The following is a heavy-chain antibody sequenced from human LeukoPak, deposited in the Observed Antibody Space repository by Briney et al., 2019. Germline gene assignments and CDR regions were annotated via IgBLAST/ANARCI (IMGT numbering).Heavy chain of an antibody. J-gene: IGHJ3*02. CDR2: IIPILDIE. CDR1: QDTFRSYS. CDR3: ATLSPFLRLRNSTILDAFDI. D-gene: IGHD4-17*01. Sequence: ASVKVSCKASQDTFRSYSINWVRQAPGQGLEWIGRIIPILDIENYAQKLEDRVTITADKSTSTAYMELSSLRSEDTAVYYCATLSPFLRLRNSTILDAFDIWGQGTMVTVSS. V-gene: IGHV1-69*02.